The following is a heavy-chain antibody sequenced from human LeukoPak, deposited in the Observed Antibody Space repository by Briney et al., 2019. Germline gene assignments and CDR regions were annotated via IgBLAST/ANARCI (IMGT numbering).Heavy chain of an antibody. D-gene: IGHD3-10*01. Sequence: SETLSLTCTVSGVSISSYYWSWIRQPPGKGLEWIGEINHSGSTNYNPSLKSRVTISVDTSKNQFSLKLSSVTAADTAVYYCARGVPLAASYGSGSYYRTPRQDYWGQGTLVTVSS. CDR1: GVSISSYY. CDR3: ARGVPLAASYGSGSYYRTPRQDY. V-gene: IGHV4-34*01. J-gene: IGHJ4*02. CDR2: INHSGST.